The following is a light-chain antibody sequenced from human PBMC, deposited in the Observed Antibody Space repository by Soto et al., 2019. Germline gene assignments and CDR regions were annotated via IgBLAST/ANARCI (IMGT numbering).Light chain of an antibody. CDR2: DVS. CDR1: NSDVGGYNY. CDR3: CSYTTSNTRQIV. Sequence: QSVLTQPASVSGSPGQSITISCTGTNSDVGGYNYVSWYQQHPGKAPKFMIYDVSNRPSGVSNRFSGSKSGNTASLTISRLQAEDEADCYCCSYTTSNTRQIVFGTGTKVTVL. V-gene: IGLV2-14*01. J-gene: IGLJ1*01.